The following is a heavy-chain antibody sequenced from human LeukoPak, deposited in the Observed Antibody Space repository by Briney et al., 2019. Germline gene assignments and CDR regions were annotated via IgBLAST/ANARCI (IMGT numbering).Heavy chain of an antibody. V-gene: IGHV3-7*01. CDR2: IKHDGSNK. CDR1: GFIFTGYF. D-gene: IGHD3-3*01. J-gene: IGHJ4*02. Sequence: PGGSLRLSCAASGFIFTGYFMSWVRQAPGKGLEWVASIKHDGSNKYYADSVKGRFTISRDNSKNTLYLQMNGLRAEDTAVYYCAREPYYDFWSGYYLDYWGQGTLVTVSS. CDR3: AREPYYDFWSGYYLDY.